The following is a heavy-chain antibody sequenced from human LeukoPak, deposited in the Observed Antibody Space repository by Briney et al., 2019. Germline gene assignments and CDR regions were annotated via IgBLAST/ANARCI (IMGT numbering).Heavy chain of an antibody. CDR1: GVSISSYW. V-gene: IGHV4-4*07. CDR2: IYTTGRT. CDR3: AGAGSTVGAFDSDF. D-gene: IGHD3-10*01. Sequence: PSETLSLTCEVSGVSISSYWWSWVRKPAGKGLEWIGRIYTTGRTTYSPSFQSRVTMPIDMSKNHFSLTLRSVTAADTAVYYCAGAGSTVGAFDSDFWGQGAPVTVSS. J-gene: IGHJ4*02.